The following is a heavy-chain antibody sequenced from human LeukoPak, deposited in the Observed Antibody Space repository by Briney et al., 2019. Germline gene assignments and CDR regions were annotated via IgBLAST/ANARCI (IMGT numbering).Heavy chain of an antibody. CDR2: IGGSGGGT. Sequence: PGGSLKLSRAASGFTFSSFVMNWVRQAPGKGLEWVSSIGGSGGGTYYADSVKGRFTISRDNSKNTLYLLMNTLRGDDTAVYYCAKISGSGSSHSDSWGQGTLVTVSS. V-gene: IGHV3-23*01. CDR3: AKISGSGSSHSDS. CDR1: GFTFSSFV. D-gene: IGHD3-10*01. J-gene: IGHJ4*02.